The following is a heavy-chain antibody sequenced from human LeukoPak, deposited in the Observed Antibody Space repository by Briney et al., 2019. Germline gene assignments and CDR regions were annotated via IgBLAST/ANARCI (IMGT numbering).Heavy chain of an antibody. CDR3: ARVLPPITGGMDV. Sequence: SETLSLTCAVSGYSISSSNWWGWIRQPPGKGLEWIGYIYYSGSTYYNPSLKSRVTISVDTSKNQFSLKLSSVTAADTAVYYCARVLPPITGGMDVWGQGTTVTVSS. V-gene: IGHV4-28*03. CDR1: GYSISSSNW. J-gene: IGHJ6*02. D-gene: IGHD1-20*01. CDR2: IYYSGST.